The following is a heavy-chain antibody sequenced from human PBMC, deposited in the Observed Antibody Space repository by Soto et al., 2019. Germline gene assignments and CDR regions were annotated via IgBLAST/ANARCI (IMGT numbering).Heavy chain of an antibody. J-gene: IGHJ1*01. CDR1: GFTFSTYA. V-gene: IGHV3-30-3*01. CDR3: ATSDGDSRSWHFHY. CDR2: ISYDGSKT. D-gene: IGHD6-13*01. Sequence: QVQLVESGGGVVQPGRSLRLSCAASGFTFSTYAMHWVRQAPGKGLEWVAVISYDGSKTNFADSVTGRFTISGDKSKNTLYLHMISLRDEDTAVYYCATSDGDSRSWHFHYWGQGPLVTVSS.